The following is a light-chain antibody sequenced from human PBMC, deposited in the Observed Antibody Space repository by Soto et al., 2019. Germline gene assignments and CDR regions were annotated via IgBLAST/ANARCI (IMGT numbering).Light chain of an antibody. CDR1: QSISSW. CDR2: KAS. Sequence: DIQMTQSPSTLSASVGDRVTITCRASQSISSWLAWYQQKPGKAPRLLIYKASSLESGVPSRFSGSGSGTEFTLTISSLQPDDFATYYCQQYNRRRTFGQGTKGEIK. J-gene: IGKJ1*01. V-gene: IGKV1-5*03. CDR3: QQYNRRRT.